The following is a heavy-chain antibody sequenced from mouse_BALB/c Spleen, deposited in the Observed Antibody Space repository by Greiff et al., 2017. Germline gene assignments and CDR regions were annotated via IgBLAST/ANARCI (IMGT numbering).Heavy chain of an antibody. Sequence: QVQLKESGPGLVAPSQSLSITCTVSGFSLSRYSVHWVRQPPGKGLEWLGMIWGGGSTDYNSALKSRLSISKDNSKSQVFLKMNSLQTDDTAMYYCARNYYYGSSYPSWFAYWGQGTLVTVSA. CDR1: GFSLSRYS. D-gene: IGHD1-1*01. V-gene: IGHV2-6-4*01. CDR3: ARNYYYGSSYPSWFAY. J-gene: IGHJ3*01. CDR2: IWGGGST.